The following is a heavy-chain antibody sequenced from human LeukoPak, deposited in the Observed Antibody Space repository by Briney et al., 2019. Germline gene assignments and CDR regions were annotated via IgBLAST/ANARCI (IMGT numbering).Heavy chain of an antibody. J-gene: IGHJ4*02. D-gene: IGHD3-22*01. CDR2: INPNSGGT. V-gene: IGHV1-2*02. CDR3: AAGPVYDYFEF. CDR1: EYSFTDYY. Sequence: ASVKVSCKASEYSFTDYYIHWVRQAPGQGLEWMGWINPNSGGTNSAQKFQVRITLTRDTSISTAYMELSRLGSGDTAVYYCAAGPVYDYFEFWGQGTLVTVSS.